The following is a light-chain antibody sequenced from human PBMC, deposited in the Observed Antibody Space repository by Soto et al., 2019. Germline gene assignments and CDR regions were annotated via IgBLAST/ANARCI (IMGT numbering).Light chain of an antibody. V-gene: IGKV3-11*01. CDR3: QHRANVVS. CDR1: QSVSNY. CDR2: DTF. Sequence: EIVLTQSPATLSLSPGDRAALSCRASQSVSNYLAWYQQKPGQVPKLLIYDTFHRAPGTPARFSGSGFGTDFTLTFSSLESEDFAVYYCQHRANVVSFGGGTKMEIK. J-gene: IGKJ4*01.